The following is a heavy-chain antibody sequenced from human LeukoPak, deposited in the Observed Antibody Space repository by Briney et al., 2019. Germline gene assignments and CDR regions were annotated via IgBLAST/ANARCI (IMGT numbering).Heavy chain of an antibody. CDR2: INPNSGGT. CDR1: GYTFTGYY. J-gene: IGHJ5*02. V-gene: IGHV1-2*02. Sequence: GASVKVSCKASGYTFTGYYMHWVRQAPGQGLEWMGWINPNSGGTNYAQKFQGRVTMTRDTSISTAYMELSRLRSDDTAVYYCARDRGKNWNYGRDWFDPWGQGTLVTVSS. CDR3: ARDRGKNWNYGRDWFDP. D-gene: IGHD1-7*01.